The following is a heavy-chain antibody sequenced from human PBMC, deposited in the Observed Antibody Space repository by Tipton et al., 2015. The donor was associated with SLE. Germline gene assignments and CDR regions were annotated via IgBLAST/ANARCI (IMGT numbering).Heavy chain of an antibody. CDR3: ARGGVGLRDHLDSFDV. V-gene: IGHV4-38-2*02. Sequence: TLSLTCSVSGYSISTAYYWGWIRQSPGKGLEWIGSISETGRTYYTPSLRSQVTISLEPSRNQFSLNLNSVTAADTAVYYCARGGVGLRDHLDSFDVWGQGTMVTVSA. CDR1: GYSISTAYY. J-gene: IGHJ3*01. D-gene: IGHD3-10*01. CDR2: ISETGRT.